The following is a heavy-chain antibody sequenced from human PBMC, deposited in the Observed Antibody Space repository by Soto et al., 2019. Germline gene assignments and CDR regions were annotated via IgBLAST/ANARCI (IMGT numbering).Heavy chain of an antibody. J-gene: IGHJ5*02. CDR1: GGTFSSYA. V-gene: IGHV1-69*06. D-gene: IGHD2-15*01. Sequence: QVQLVQSGAEVKKPGSSVKVSCKASGGTFSSYAISWVRQAPGQGLEWMGGIIPIFGTANYAQKFQGRVTITADKSTSTAYMELSSLRSEDTAVYYCARDLGYCSGGSCYVRGWFDPCGQGTLVTVSS. CDR3: ARDLGYCSGGSCYVRGWFDP. CDR2: IIPIFGTA.